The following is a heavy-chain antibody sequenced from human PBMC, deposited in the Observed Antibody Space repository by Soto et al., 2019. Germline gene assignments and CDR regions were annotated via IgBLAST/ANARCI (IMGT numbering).Heavy chain of an antibody. D-gene: IGHD2-15*01. V-gene: IGHV4-31*03. CDR1: GGSISSGGYF. CDR3: ARDDGGYCSGSSCHSSFDI. CDR2: IYYSGST. Sequence: SETLSLTCTVSGGSISSGGYFWSWIRQHPGKGLEWIGYIYYSGSTYYNPSLKSRVTISVDTSKKQFSLKLSSVTAADTAVYYCARDDGGYCSGSSCHSSFDIWGQGTMVTVSS. J-gene: IGHJ3*02.